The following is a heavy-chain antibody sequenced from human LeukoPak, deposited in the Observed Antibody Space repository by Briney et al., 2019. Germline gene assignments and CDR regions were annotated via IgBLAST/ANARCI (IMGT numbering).Heavy chain of an antibody. V-gene: IGHV3-7*03. D-gene: IGHD4-17*01. CDR1: GFIFSNYW. J-gene: IGHJ4*02. CDR3: ARVVDDYGDYGGLDY. CDR2: IKQDGSEK. Sequence: GGSLRLSCAASGFIFSNYWMSWVRQAPGKGLEWVANIKQDGSEKYYVDSVKGRFTISRDNSKNTLYLQMNSLRAEDTAVYYCARVVDDYGDYGGLDYWGQGTLVTVSS.